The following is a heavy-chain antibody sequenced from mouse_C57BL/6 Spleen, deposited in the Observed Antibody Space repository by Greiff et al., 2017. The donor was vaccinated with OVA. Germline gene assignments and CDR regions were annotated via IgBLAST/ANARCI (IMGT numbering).Heavy chain of an antibody. CDR2: IDPSDSET. CDR3: ARGDGYDGGFAY. CDR1: GYTFTSYW. J-gene: IGHJ3*01. V-gene: IGHV1-52*01. Sequence: QVQLQQPGAELVRPGSSVKLSCKASGYTFTSYWMHWVKQRPIQGLEWIGNIDPSDSETHYNQKFKDKATLTVDKSSSTAYMQLSSLTSEDSAVYYCARGDGYDGGFAYWGQGTLVTVSA. D-gene: IGHD2-2*01.